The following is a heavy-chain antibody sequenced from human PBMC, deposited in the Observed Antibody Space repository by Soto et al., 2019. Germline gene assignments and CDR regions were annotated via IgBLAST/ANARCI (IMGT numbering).Heavy chain of an antibody. CDR1: GFTFSSYS. CDR2: ISSSTRTI. J-gene: IGHJ4*02. CDR3: ARDKSRDDFWSGYPLGSFDH. V-gene: IGHV3-48*02. Sequence: EVQLVESGGGLVQPGGSLRLSCAASGFTFSSYSMNWVRQAPGKGLEWVSYISSSTRTIYYADSVRGRFALSRDNANSLVYLQMNSLRDEDTGVYYCARDKSRDDFWSGYPLGSFDHWGQGILVTVSS. D-gene: IGHD3-3*01.